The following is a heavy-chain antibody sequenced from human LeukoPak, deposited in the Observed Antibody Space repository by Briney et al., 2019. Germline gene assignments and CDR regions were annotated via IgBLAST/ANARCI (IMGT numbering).Heavy chain of an antibody. CDR3: ARVLQNYYHLDV. CDR2: FFDSGST. Sequence: SETLSLTCTVSGDSISSHYWSWIRQPPGKGLEWMGFFFDSGSTNYKSSLESRVTMSVDTSKNQFSQKLSSVTAADTAVYYCARVLQNYYHLDVWGTGTTVTVSS. CDR1: GDSISSHY. V-gene: IGHV4-59*11. D-gene: IGHD2/OR15-2a*01. J-gene: IGHJ6*03.